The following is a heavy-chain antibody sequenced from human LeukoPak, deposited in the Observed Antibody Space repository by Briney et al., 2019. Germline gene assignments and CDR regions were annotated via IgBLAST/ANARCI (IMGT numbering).Heavy chain of an antibody. CDR1: GGSFSGYY. J-gene: IGHJ4*02. CDR3: ARAGYDSSGYSTYYFDY. Sequence: SETLSLTCAVYGGSFSGYYWSWIRQHPGKGLEWIGYIYYSGSTYYNPSLKSRVTISIDTSKNQFSLKLSSVTAADTAVYYCARAGYDSSGYSTYYFDYWGQGTLVTVSS. CDR2: IYYSGST. D-gene: IGHD3-22*01. V-gene: IGHV4-31*11.